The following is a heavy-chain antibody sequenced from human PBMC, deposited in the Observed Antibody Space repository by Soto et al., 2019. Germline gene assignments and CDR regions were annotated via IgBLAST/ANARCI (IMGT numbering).Heavy chain of an antibody. Sequence: QVQLVQSGTEVKKPGASVKVSCKASGYIMTTYGVSWVRQAPGQGLEWVGWISAYNDHTHYAQKFQVRVTMTTDTSTSTAYMELRSLRSDDTAVYYCARGTYFDYWGQGTLVTVSS. CDR1: GYIMTTYG. CDR3: ARGTYFDY. CDR2: ISAYNDHT. D-gene: IGHD1-1*01. V-gene: IGHV1-18*01. J-gene: IGHJ4*02.